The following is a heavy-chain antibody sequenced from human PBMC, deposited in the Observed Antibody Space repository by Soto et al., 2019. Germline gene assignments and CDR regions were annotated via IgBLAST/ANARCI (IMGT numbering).Heavy chain of an antibody. CDR1: GFTVSSNY. V-gene: IGHV3-66*01. CDR3: ARDPGRYYDFWSGPYFDY. CDR2: IDSGGST. Sequence: EVQLVESGGGLVQPGGSLRLSCAASGFTVSSNYMSWVRQAPGKGLEWVSVIDSGGSTYYADSVKGRFTISRDNSKNTLYLQMNSLRAEDTAVYYCARDPGRYYDFWSGPYFDYWGQGTLVTVSS. J-gene: IGHJ4*02. D-gene: IGHD3-3*01.